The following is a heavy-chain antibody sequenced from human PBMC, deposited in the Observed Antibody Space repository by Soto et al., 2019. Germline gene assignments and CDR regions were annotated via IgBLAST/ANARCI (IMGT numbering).Heavy chain of an antibody. V-gene: IGHV1-18*01. Sequence: QVQLVQSGAEVKKPGASVKGSCKASGYTFTSYSISWVRQAPGQGLEWMGWINPYNGNTNYAQKLQGTVTMTTDTPTSTVYMELRSLRSDDTAVYYCARDLAAAGPFDYWGQGTLVTVSS. CDR1: GYTFTSYS. D-gene: IGHD6-13*01. CDR2: INPYNGNT. CDR3: ARDLAAAGPFDY. J-gene: IGHJ4*02.